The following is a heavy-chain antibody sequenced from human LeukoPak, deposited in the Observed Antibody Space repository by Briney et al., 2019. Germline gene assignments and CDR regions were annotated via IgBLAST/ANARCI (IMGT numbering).Heavy chain of an antibody. J-gene: IGHJ4*02. D-gene: IGHD1-26*01. CDR3: AIGSGSYGY. CDR2: ISYDGSNK. CDR1: GFTFSSYA. Sequence: GGSLRLSCAASGFTFSSYAMHWVRQAPGKGLEWVAVISYDGSNKYYADSVKGRFTISRDNSKNTLYLQMNSLRVEDTAVYYCAIGSGSYGYWGQGTLVTVSS. V-gene: IGHV3-30*04.